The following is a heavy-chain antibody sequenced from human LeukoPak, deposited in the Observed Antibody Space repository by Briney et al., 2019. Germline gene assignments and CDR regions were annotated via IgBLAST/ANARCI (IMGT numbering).Heavy chain of an antibody. CDR2: ISYDGSNK. Sequence: GGSLGLSCAASGFTFSSYAMHWVRQAPGKGLEWVAVISYDGSNKYYADSVKGRFTISRDNSKNTLYLQMNSLRAEDTAVYYCAREGYYYDSSGYRRVGAFDIWGQGTMATVSS. D-gene: IGHD3-22*01. J-gene: IGHJ3*02. CDR1: GFTFSSYA. V-gene: IGHV3-30-3*01. CDR3: AREGYYYDSSGYRRVGAFDI.